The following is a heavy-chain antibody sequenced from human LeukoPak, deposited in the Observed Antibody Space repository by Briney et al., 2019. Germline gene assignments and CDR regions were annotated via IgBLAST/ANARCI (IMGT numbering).Heavy chain of an antibody. CDR3: ATDGAGFDT. V-gene: IGHV3-11*01. CDR2: INIGGTNT. Sequence: GGSLRLSCAASGFTFNDYYMRWIRQAPGKGLEWLSYINIGGTNTHYADAVKGRFTISRDNAKKSLYLEMNNLRAEDTAVYYCATDGAGFDTWGQGVLVTVSS. CDR1: GFTFNDYY. J-gene: IGHJ5*02.